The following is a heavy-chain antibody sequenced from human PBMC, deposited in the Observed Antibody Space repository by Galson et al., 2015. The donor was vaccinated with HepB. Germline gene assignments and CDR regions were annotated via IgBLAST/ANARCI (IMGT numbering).Heavy chain of an antibody. Sequence: SLRLSCAASGFTFSSYGMHWVRQAPGKGLEWVAVISYDGSNKYYADSVKGRFTISRDNSKNTLYLQMNSLRAEDTAVYYCARPSAVVSASLGADYWGQGTLVTVSS. CDR2: ISYDGSNK. V-gene: IGHV3-30*03. CDR3: ARPSAVVSASLGADY. D-gene: IGHD3-16*01. J-gene: IGHJ4*02. CDR1: GFTFSSYG.